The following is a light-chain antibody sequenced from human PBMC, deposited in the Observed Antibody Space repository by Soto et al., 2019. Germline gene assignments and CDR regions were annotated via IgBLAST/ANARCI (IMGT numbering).Light chain of an antibody. J-gene: IGKJ2*01. CDR1: QSVSTSY. CDR3: QQYGGSPPYT. CDR2: GTS. Sequence: EMVLTQSPDTLSLSPGERATLSCRASQSVSTSYLAWHQQKPGQAPRLVISGTSNRATGIPDRFSGSGSGTDFTLTISRLEPEDFAVYYCQQYGGSPPYTFGQGTKLEIK. V-gene: IGKV3-20*01.